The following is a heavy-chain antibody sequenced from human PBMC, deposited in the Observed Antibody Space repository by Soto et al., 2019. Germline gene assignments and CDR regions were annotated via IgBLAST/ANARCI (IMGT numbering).Heavy chain of an antibody. CDR2: INPNSGGT. J-gene: IGHJ4*02. Sequence: ASVKVSCKASGYTFTGYYMHWVRQAPGQGLEWMGWINPNSGGTNYAQKFQGWVTMTRDTSISTAYMELSRLRSDDTAVYYCARDDGSGTKGGIDYWGQGTLVTVSS. CDR3: ARDDGSGTKGGIDY. D-gene: IGHD6-25*01. CDR1: GYTFTGYY. V-gene: IGHV1-2*04.